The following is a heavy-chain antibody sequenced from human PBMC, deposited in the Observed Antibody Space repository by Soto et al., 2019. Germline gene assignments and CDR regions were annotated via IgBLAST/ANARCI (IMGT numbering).Heavy chain of an antibody. D-gene: IGHD3-3*01. Sequence: SVKVSCKASGGTFSSYAISWVRQAPGQGLEWMGGIIPIFGTANYAQKFQGRVTITADESTSTAYMELSSLRSEDTAVYYCARDWTYYDFWSGYYSPLDYWGQGTLVTVSS. CDR2: IIPIFGTA. J-gene: IGHJ4*02. V-gene: IGHV1-69*13. CDR3: ARDWTYYDFWSGYYSPLDY. CDR1: GGTFSSYA.